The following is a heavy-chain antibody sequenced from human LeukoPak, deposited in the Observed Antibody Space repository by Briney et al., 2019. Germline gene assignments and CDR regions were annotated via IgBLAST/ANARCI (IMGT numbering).Heavy chain of an antibody. Sequence: GGSLRLSCAASGFTFSSYSMNWVRQAPGKGLEWVSGISGTSGTTYYADSVKGRFTISRDNSKNTLYLQMNSLRAEDTAVYYCAKQGGTYYYYYMDVWGKGTTVTVSS. V-gene: IGHV3-23*01. J-gene: IGHJ6*03. CDR1: GFTFSSYS. CDR2: ISGTSGTT. D-gene: IGHD1-1*01. CDR3: AKQGGTYYYYYMDV.